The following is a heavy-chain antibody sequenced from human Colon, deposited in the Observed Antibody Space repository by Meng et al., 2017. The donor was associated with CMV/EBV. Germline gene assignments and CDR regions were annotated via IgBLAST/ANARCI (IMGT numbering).Heavy chain of an antibody. CDR3: ARDFSSYFDS. V-gene: IGHV4-59*01. J-gene: IGHJ4*02. CDR2: IYYSGSP. D-gene: IGHD2-2*01. CDR1: GDSISSYY. Sequence: SETLSLTCTVSGDSISSYYWTWIRQSPGKGLKFIGHIYYSGSPTYNPSLDSRVTITQDMSKNQFSLKLKSVTAADTAVYYCARDFSSYFDSWGPGILVTVSS.